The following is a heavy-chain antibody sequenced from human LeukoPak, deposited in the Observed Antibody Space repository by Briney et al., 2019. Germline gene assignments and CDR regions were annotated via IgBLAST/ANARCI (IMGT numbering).Heavy chain of an antibody. Sequence: GRSLRLSCAASGFTFDDYAMHWVRQAPGKGLEWVSGISWNSGSIGYADSVKGRFTISRDNAKNSLYLQMNSLRAEDTAVYYCAKVISGSGSGSYDYWGQGTLVTVSS. V-gene: IGHV3-9*01. CDR3: AKVISGSGSGSYDY. J-gene: IGHJ4*02. D-gene: IGHD3-10*01. CDR2: ISWNSGSI. CDR1: GFTFDDYA.